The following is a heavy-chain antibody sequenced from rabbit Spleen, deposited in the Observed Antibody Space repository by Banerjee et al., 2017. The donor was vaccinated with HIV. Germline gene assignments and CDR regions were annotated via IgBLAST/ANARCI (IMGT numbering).Heavy chain of an antibody. J-gene: IGHJ3*01. Sequence: QLEESAGGLVQPGGSLKLSCKASGFTLSSYYMNWVRQAPGKRLEWIGYIDPVFGITYYANWVNGRFSISRENAQNTVFLQMTSLTAADTATYFCARDGAGGSYFALWGQGTLVTVS. D-gene: IGHD8-1*01. CDR2: IDPVFGIT. V-gene: IGHV1S7*01. CDR1: GFTLSSYY. CDR3: ARDGAGGSYFAL.